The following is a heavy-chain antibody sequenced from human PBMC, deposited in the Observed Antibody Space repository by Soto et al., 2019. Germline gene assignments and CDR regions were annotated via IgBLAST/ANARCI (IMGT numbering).Heavy chain of an antibody. V-gene: IGHV3-74*01. J-gene: IGHJ6*02. CDR3: AREGKPFYALEV. Sequence: EEQVVESGGGSVQPGGSLRLVCTASGFSFSAYRLYRVRQAPGKGLMWVSRISPAGSVVNVADFVKGRITISRDNAQHTVTLQMSSLRVDDMGIYDCAREGKPFYALEVWGQGTSVIVSS. CDR2: ISPAGSVV. D-gene: IGHD3-16*01. CDR1: GFSFSAYR.